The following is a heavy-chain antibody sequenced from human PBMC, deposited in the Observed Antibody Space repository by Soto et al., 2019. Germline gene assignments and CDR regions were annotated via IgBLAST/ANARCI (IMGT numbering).Heavy chain of an antibody. J-gene: IGHJ3*02. CDR1: GYIFSNYD. CDR2: MNPNSGNT. V-gene: IGHV1-8*01. D-gene: IGHD3-16*01. CDR3: ARGRYHFRGGGAFEI. Sequence: QAQLVQSAAELMKPGASVKVSCEASGYIFSNYDINWVRQAPGQGLEWMGWMNPNSGNTGYAQMFQGRVTMTKNTSKSTAYMELSGLRFEDTAVYYCARGRYHFRGGGAFEIWGQGTIVTVSS.